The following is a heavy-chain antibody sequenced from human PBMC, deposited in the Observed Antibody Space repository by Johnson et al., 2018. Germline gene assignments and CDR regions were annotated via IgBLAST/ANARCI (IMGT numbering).Heavy chain of an antibody. V-gene: IGHV4-59*01. CDR2: IYYSGST. D-gene: IGHD1-26*01. CDR1: GGSISPYY. J-gene: IGHJ6*03. CDR3: ARIQGGATTHYYHYIDV. Sequence: QVQLQESGPGLVKPSETLSLTCSVSGGSISPYYWSWIRLAPGKGLDWIGYIYYSGSTNYNPSLKTRVSISVDTSKNQFSLRLSSVTAADTDVYYCARIQGGATTHYYHYIDVWGKGTTVTVSS.